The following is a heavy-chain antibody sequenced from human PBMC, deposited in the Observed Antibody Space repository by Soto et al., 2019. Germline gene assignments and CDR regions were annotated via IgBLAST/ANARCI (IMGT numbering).Heavy chain of an antibody. Sequence: EVQLVESGGGLIQPGGSLRLSCVVSGFTVSSKYMSWVRQDPGKGLEWVSVIFGDGRTSYADSVKGRFTMSRDISKNTLYLQMNSLRVEATGIYFCARGGHSDTWYEFDYWGQGTLVTVSS. CDR3: ARGGHSDTWYEFDY. CDR1: GFTVSSKY. CDR2: IFGDGRT. D-gene: IGHD6-13*01. J-gene: IGHJ4*02. V-gene: IGHV3-53*01.